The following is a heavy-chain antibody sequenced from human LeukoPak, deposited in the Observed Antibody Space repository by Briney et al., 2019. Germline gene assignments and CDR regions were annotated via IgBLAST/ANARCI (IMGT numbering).Heavy chain of an antibody. CDR2: IEQDGSEK. Sequence: QPGGSLRLSCAGSGFTFSHAWMNWVRQAPGKGLEWVANIEQDGSEKYYVDSVKGRFTISRDNAKNSLYLQMNSLRAEDTAVYYCARRVFQQQLAFDYWGQGTLVTVSS. V-gene: IGHV3-7*01. J-gene: IGHJ4*02. CDR1: GFTFSHAW. D-gene: IGHD6-13*01. CDR3: ARRVFQQQLAFDY.